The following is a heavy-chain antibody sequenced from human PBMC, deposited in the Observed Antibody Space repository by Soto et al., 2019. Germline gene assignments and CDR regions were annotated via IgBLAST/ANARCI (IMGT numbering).Heavy chain of an antibody. CDR3: ARVFLSCFWYGVYYYYGMDF. Sequence: SETLSLTCTVSGGSISSYYWSWIRQPPGKGLEWIGYIYYSGSTNYNPSLKSRVTISVDTSKNQFSLKLSSVTAADTAVYYCARVFLSCFWYGVYYYYGMDFWGQGTTVTVSS. J-gene: IGHJ6*02. V-gene: IGHV4-59*01. CDR1: GGSISSYY. CDR2: IYYSGST. D-gene: IGHD3-3*01.